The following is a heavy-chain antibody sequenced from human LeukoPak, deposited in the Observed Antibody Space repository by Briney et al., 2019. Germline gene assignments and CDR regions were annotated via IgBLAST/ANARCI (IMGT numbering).Heavy chain of an antibody. CDR2: FDPEDGET. D-gene: IGHD1-26*01. Sequence: ASVKVSCTVSGYTLTELSMHWVRQAPGKGLEWMGGFDPEDGETIYAQKFQGRVTMTSDTSTSTVYMELSSLRSEDTAVYFCARDGGSFSYNMDVWGQGTTVTVSS. CDR3: ARDGGSFSYNMDV. V-gene: IGHV1-24*01. J-gene: IGHJ6*02. CDR1: GYTLTELS.